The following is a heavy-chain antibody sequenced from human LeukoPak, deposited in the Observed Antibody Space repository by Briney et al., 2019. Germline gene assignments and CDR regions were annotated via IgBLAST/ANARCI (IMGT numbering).Heavy chain of an antibody. CDR1: GFTFSSYT. J-gene: IGHJ6*02. Sequence: GGSLRLSCAASGFTFSSYTIHWVRQAPGKGLEWVAIIPYDGSYKYYTDSVMGRFTISRDNSKNTLYLQMHSLRVEDAAVYHCARVRSPYCSGGSCPAAYYYGMDVWGQGTTVTVSS. CDR2: IPYDGSYK. D-gene: IGHD2-15*01. V-gene: IGHV3-30-3*01. CDR3: ARVRSPYCSGGSCPAAYYYGMDV.